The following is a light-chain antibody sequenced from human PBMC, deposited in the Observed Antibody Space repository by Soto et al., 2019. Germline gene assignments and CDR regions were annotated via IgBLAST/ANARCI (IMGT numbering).Light chain of an antibody. J-gene: IGLJ1*01. V-gene: IGLV1-44*01. Sequence: QSVLTQPASVSGSPGQSITISCTGTSSDVGTNTVNWYQQLPGTAPRLLIYTNNRRPSGVPQRFSGSKTGTSASLAIGGLQSEDGADYYCAAWDDSLGAYVFGTGTKVTVL. CDR2: TNN. CDR1: SSDVGTNT. CDR3: AAWDDSLGAYV.